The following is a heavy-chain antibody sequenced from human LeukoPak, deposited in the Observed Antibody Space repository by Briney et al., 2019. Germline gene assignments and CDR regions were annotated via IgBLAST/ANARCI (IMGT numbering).Heavy chain of an antibody. CDR2: ISWNSYSI. CDR1: GFTFDDYA. V-gene: IGHV3-9*01. CDR3: ARADNWNSGDYFDY. J-gene: IGHJ4*02. D-gene: IGHD1-7*01. Sequence: PGGSLRLSCEASGFTFDDYAMHWVRLPPGKGLEWVSGISWNSYSIGYADSVKGRFTISRDNSKNTLYLQMNSLRAEDTAVYYCARADNWNSGDYFDYWGQGTLVTVSS.